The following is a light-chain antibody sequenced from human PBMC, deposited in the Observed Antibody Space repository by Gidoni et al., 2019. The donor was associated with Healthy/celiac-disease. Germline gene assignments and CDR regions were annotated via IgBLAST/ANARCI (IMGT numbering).Light chain of an antibody. V-gene: IGKV3-20*01. CDR2: EAS. J-gene: IGKJ2*01. CDR1: QSVSSNY. Sequence: EIVLTQSPGTLSLSPGESATLSCRASQSVSSNYLAWYQQQPGQAPRLLIFEASSRATGIPDRFSGSGSGTDFTLTISRLEPEDFAVYYCQQYGSTPFTFGQGTKLEIK. CDR3: QQYGSTPFT.